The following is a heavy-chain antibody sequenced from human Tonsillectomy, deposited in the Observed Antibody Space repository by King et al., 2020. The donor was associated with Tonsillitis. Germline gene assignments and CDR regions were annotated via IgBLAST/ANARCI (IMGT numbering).Heavy chain of an antibody. CDR1: GFTVTSNY. D-gene: IGHD4-23*01. V-gene: IGHV3-66*01. Sequence: VQLVESGGGLVQPGGSLRLSCAASGFTVTSNYMSWVRQAPGKGLEWVSVIYSGGSTYYADSVKGRFTVSRDNSKNTLYLQRNSLRAEDTAVYYCARGRGDEYGGNEWDYWGQGTLVTVSS. J-gene: IGHJ4*02. CDR3: ARGRGDEYGGNEWDY. CDR2: IYSGGST.